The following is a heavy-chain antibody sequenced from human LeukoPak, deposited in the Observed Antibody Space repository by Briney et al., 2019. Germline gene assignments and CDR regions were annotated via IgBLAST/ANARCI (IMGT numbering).Heavy chain of an antibody. J-gene: IGHJ4*02. Sequence: AGSLTLSCAASGFTFSSYSMNWVRQAPGKGLEWVSSISSSSSYIYSADSVKGRFTISRDNAKNSMYLQMNSLRAEDTAVYYCARDGGSSWYFDYWGQGTLVTVSS. CDR2: ISSSSSYI. CDR3: ARDGGSSWYFDY. V-gene: IGHV3-21*01. CDR1: GFTFSSYS. D-gene: IGHD6-13*01.